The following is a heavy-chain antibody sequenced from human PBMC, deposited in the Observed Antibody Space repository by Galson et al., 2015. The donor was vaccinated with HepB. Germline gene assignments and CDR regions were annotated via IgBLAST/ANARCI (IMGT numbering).Heavy chain of an antibody. CDR2: TYYRAKWYQ. Sequence: ISGDSVSSNTAAWNWIRLSPSRGLEWLGRTYYRAKWYQDYAVSVKSRMTINSDTSKNQFSLHLNSVTPEDTAVYYCARVRTRRPPHYYYGLDVWGQGTTVTVSS. V-gene: IGHV6-1*01. CDR3: ARVRTRRPPHYYYGLDV. J-gene: IGHJ6*02. CDR1: GDSVSSNTAA.